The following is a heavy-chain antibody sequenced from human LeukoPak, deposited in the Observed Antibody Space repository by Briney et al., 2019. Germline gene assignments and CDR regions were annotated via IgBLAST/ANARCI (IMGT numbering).Heavy chain of an antibody. Sequence: GASVKVSCKASGYTFTSYGISWVRQAPGQGLEWMGWISAYNGNTNYAQKLQGRVTMTTDTSTNTAYMELRSLRSDDTAVYYCARDLRDYGDYYFDYWGQGTLVTVSS. CDR2: ISAYNGNT. CDR1: GYTFTSYG. V-gene: IGHV1-18*01. D-gene: IGHD4-17*01. J-gene: IGHJ4*02. CDR3: ARDLRDYGDYYFDY.